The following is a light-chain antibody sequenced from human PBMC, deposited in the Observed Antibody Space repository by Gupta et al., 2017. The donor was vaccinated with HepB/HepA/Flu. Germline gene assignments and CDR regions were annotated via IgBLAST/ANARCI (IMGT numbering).Light chain of an antibody. CDR3: MPTLLRPRT. V-gene: IGKV2-28*01. Sequence: VMTQSPLSLPVTPGEPASISCRSSQSLLHSNGYNYLDWYVQKPGQSPQLLIYLGSNRASGVPDRFSGSGSGTDSTLNISRVEAEDVAVYYCMPTLLRPRTFGQGTKVEIK. CDR1: QSLLHSNGYNY. CDR2: LGS. J-gene: IGKJ1*01.